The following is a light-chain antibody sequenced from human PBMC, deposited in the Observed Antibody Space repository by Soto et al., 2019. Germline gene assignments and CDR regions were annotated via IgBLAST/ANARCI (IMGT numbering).Light chain of an antibody. CDR3: QQTYSTPRT. V-gene: IGKV1-39*01. Sequence: DIQMTQSPSSLSASVGDRVTITCRASQSISIYLNWYQQKPGKAPKLLIYAASRLQSGVPSRFSGSGSGTDFTLTISSLQPEDSATYYCQQTYSTPRTFGQGTKVEIK. J-gene: IGKJ1*01. CDR1: QSISIY. CDR2: AAS.